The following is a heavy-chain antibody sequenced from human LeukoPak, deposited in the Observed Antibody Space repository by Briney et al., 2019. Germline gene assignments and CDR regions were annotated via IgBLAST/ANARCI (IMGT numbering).Heavy chain of an antibody. J-gene: IGHJ4*02. V-gene: IGHV1-69*13. D-gene: IGHD3-22*01. CDR3: ARDWGDYYDSSGYYSLQLGY. CDR1: GGTFSSYA. Sequence: SVKVSCKASGGTFSSYAICWVRQAPGQGLEWMGGIVPIFGTANYAQKFQGRVTITADESTSTAYMELSSLRSEDTAVYYCARDWGDYYDSSGYYSLQLGYWGQGTLVTVSS. CDR2: IVPIFGTA.